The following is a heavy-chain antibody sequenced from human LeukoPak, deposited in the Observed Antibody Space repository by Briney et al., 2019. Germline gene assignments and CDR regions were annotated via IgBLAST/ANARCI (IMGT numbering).Heavy chain of an antibody. CDR2: ISAYNGNT. CDR3: ARVAAAGSSRFDP. V-gene: IGHV1-18*01. J-gene: IGHJ5*02. D-gene: IGHD6-13*01. CDR1: GGTFSSYA. Sequence: ASVKVSCKASGGTFSSYAISWVRQAPGQGLEWMGWISAYNGNTNYAQKLQGRVTMTTDTSTSTAYMELRSLRSDDTAVYYCARVAAAGSSRFDPWGQGTLVTVSS.